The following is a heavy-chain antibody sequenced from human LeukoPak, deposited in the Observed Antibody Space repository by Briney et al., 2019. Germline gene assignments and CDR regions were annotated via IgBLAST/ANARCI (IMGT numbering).Heavy chain of an antibody. CDR1: GFSFSSSG. CDR3: GSSEDGYIDY. J-gene: IGHJ4*02. V-gene: IGHV3-74*01. D-gene: IGHD2-15*01. CDR2: ISTDGTTA. Sequence: GGSLRLSCAASGFSFSSSGINWVRQAPGKGLEWVSRISTDGTTALYADSVRGRFTISRDNAKNTLYLQMNSLRGEDTAVYYCGSSEDGYIDYWGQGTLVTVSS.